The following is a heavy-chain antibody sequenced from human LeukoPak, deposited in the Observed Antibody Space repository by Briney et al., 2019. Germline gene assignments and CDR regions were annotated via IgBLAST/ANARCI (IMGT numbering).Heavy chain of an antibody. V-gene: IGHV5-51*01. D-gene: IGHD3-22*01. CDR2: IYPGDSDT. J-gene: IGHJ4*02. CDR1: GYSFTSYW. Sequence: GESLKISCKGSGYSFTSYWIGWVRQMPGKGLEWMGIIYPGDSDTRYSPSFQGQVTISADKSISTAYLQWSGLKASDTAMYYCARSGDSSGYYFPPRYWGQGTLVTVSS. CDR3: ARSGDSSGYYFPPRY.